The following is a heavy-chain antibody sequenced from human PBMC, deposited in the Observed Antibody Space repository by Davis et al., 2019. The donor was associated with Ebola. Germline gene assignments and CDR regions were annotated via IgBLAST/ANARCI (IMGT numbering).Heavy chain of an antibody. CDR1: GFTFDQYA. Sequence: GGSLRLSCAASGFTFDQYAMYWVRHRPGKSLEWVSLINGDGDHTYYADSVKGRFTISRDNAKNSLYLQMNSLRAEDTAVYYCARIQLWLFNYWGQGTLVTVSS. CDR2: INGDGDHT. D-gene: IGHD5-18*01. CDR3: ARIQLWLFNY. J-gene: IGHJ4*02. V-gene: IGHV3-43*02.